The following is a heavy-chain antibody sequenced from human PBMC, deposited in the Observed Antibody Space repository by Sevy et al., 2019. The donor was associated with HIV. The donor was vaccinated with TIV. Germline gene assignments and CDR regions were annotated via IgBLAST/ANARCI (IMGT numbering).Heavy chain of an antibody. Sequence: SQTLSLTCAISGDSVSSNSAAWNWIRQSPSRGLEWLGRTYYRSKWYNDYAVSVKSRITINPDTSKNQFSLQLNSVTPEDAAVYDCARGTPDSSSSELDEGLFDYWGQGTLVTVSS. CDR2: TYYRSKWYN. J-gene: IGHJ4*02. CDR3: ARGTPDSSSSELDEGLFDY. D-gene: IGHD6-6*01. V-gene: IGHV6-1*01. CDR1: GDSVSSNSAA.